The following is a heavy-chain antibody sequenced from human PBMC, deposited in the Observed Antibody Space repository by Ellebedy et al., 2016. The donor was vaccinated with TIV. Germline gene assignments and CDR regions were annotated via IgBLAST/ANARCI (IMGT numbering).Heavy chain of an antibody. V-gene: IGHV4-38-2*01. D-gene: IGHD2/OR15-2a*01. CDR3: ATFRNLDGFDI. J-gene: IGHJ3*02. Sequence: SETLSLTCAVSGYSVSSGSYWGWIRQPPGKGLEWIGSIYHSGSTYHNPSLKRRVTISMDTSRNQFSLRLTSVTAADTAVYYCATFRNLDGFDIWGQGKMVTVSS. CDR2: IYHSGST. CDR1: GYSVSSGSY.